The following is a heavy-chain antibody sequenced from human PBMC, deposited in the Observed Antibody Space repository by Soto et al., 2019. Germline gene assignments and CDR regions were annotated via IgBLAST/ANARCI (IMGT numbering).Heavy chain of an antibody. V-gene: IGHV3-30-3*01. Sequence: QVQLVESGGGVVQPGRSLRLSCAASGFTFSSYAMHWVRQAPGKGLEWVAVISYDGSNKYYADSVKGRFTISRDNSKNTLYLQMNSLRAEDTAVYYCARDRELRYYSYYYGMDVWGQGTTVTVSS. J-gene: IGHJ6*02. CDR2: ISYDGSNK. D-gene: IGHD1-26*01. CDR3: ARDRELRYYSYYYGMDV. CDR1: GFTFSSYA.